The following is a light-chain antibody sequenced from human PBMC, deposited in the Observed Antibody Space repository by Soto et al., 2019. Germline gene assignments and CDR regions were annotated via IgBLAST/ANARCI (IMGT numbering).Light chain of an antibody. V-gene: IGLV2-14*01. CDR2: EVS. CDR1: MSDVGGYNY. J-gene: IGLJ1*01. Sequence: QSALTQPASVSGSPGQSITISCTGTMSDVGGYNYVSWYQQHPGKAPKLMIYEVSNRPSGVSNRFSGSKSGNTVSLTISGLQAEDEADYYCSSYTSSSTYVFGTGTKVTVL. CDR3: SSYTSSSTYV.